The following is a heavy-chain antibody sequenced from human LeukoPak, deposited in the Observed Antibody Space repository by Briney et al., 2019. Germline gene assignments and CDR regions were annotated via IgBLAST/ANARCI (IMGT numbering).Heavy chain of an antibody. CDR3: ARGGGFLYYFDY. Sequence: GGSLRLSCAASGFTFSSYAMHWVRQAPGKGLEWVSYISSSGSTIYYADSVKGRFTISRDNAKNSLYLQMNSLRAEDTAVYYCARGGGFLYYFDYWGQGTLVTVSS. CDR1: GFTFSSYA. CDR2: ISSSGSTI. V-gene: IGHV3-48*01. J-gene: IGHJ4*02. D-gene: IGHD2-15*01.